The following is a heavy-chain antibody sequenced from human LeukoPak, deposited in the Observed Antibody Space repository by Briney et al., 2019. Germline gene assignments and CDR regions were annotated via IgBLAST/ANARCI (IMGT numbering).Heavy chain of an antibody. CDR3: ARVDRGYSYGYVGVLDY. CDR2: IIPIFGTA. J-gene: IGHJ4*02. D-gene: IGHD5-18*01. V-gene: IGHV1-69*13. Sequence: GASVKVSCKASGGTFSSYAISWVRQAPGQGLEWMGGIIPIFGTANHAQKFQGRVTITADESTSTAYMELSSLRSEDTAVYYCARVDRGYSYGYVGVLDYWGQGTLVTVSS. CDR1: GGTFSSYA.